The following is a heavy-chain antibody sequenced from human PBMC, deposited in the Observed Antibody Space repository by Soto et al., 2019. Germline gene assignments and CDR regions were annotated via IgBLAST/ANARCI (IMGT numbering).Heavy chain of an antibody. CDR3: ARGYRQSGYSSSWVFDY. CDR2: MSYSGST. J-gene: IGHJ4*02. CDR1: GGFINSGGYY. Sequence: QVQLRESGPGLVKPSQTLSLTCTVSGGFINSGGYYWNWIRQHPGEGLEWVEYMSYSGSTYYNPFLTSRVKIAAVTSENHFSLKLSSVTAADTAVYFCARGYRQSGYSSSWVFDYWGQGTLVNVSS. V-gene: IGHV4-31*03. D-gene: IGHD6-13*01.